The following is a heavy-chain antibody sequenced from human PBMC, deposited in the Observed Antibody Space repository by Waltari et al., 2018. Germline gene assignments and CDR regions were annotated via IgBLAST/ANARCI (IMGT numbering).Heavy chain of an antibody. J-gene: IGHJ5*02. CDR3: ARDPHQIAVAHWFDP. CDR2: ISGSGSII. CDR1: GFTFSVYE. D-gene: IGHD2-2*01. Sequence: EVQLVESGGGLVQPGGSLRLSCAASGFTFSVYEMNWVRQAPGKGLDSVSYISGSGSIIDYADSVKGRFTISRDNAKNSLYLQMNNLRAEDTAVYYCARDPHQIAVAHWFDPWGQGTLVTVSS. V-gene: IGHV3-48*03.